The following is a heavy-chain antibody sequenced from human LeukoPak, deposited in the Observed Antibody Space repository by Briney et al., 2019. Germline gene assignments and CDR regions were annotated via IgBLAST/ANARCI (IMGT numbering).Heavy chain of an antibody. J-gene: IGHJ4*02. Sequence: GASVTVSFTASGGTFSSYAISWVRQAPGQGLEWMGGIIPIFGTANYAQKFQGRVTITADESTSTAHMELSSLRSEDTAVYYCAKLGIAAADYWGQGTLVTVSS. D-gene: IGHD6-13*01. CDR2: IIPIFGTA. V-gene: IGHV1-69*13. CDR1: GGTFSSYA. CDR3: AKLGIAAADY.